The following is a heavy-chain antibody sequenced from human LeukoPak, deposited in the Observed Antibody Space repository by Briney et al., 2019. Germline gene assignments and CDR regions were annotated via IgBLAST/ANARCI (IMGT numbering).Heavy chain of an antibody. CDR2: ISPYNGNT. CDR3: ATHGTYCGGDCYSYF. Sequence: ASVKVSCKAPGYIFINYGINWVRQAPGQGLEWMGWISPYNGNTNYAQKLQGRVTMTTDTSTSTAYMELRSLTSDDTAVYYCATHGTYCGGDCYSYFWGHGTLITVSS. V-gene: IGHV1-18*01. J-gene: IGHJ4*01. CDR1: GYIFINYG. D-gene: IGHD2-21*01.